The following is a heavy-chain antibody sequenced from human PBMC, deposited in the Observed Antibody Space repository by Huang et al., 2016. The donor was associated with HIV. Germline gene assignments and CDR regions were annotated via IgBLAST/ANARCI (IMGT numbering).Heavy chain of an antibody. V-gene: IGHV2-5*02. J-gene: IGHJ6*03. D-gene: IGHD7-27*01. CDR1: GFSLNHKGVG. CDR2: IYWADDK. CDR3: AHMGRLGNYYMDV. Sequence: QITLKESGPTVIKPTQTLTLTCSFSGFSLNHKGVGVGWIPHPPGKALEWLVLIYWADDKRLTPSLKNRITITKDTSKNQVVFTMTNLDPMDTGTYYCAHMGRLGNYYMDVWGNGTTVTVSS.